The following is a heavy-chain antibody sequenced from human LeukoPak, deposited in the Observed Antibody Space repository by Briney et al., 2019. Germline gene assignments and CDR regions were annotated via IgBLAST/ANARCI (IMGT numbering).Heavy chain of an antibody. CDR2: ISGEGGST. CDR3: AKDFQYTVTTEYYFDY. D-gene: IGHD4-17*01. Sequence: RPRGSMRLSCAASGFTFDDYAMHWVRQAPGKGLEWVSLISGEGGSTYYTDSVKGRFIISRDNSKNSLYLQMNSLRTEDTALYYCAKDFQYTVTTEYYFDYWGQGTLVTVSS. V-gene: IGHV3-43*02. CDR1: GFTFDDYA. J-gene: IGHJ4*02.